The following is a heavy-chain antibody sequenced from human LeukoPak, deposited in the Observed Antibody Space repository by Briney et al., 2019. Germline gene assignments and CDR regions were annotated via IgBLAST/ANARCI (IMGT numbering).Heavy chain of an antibody. Sequence: QTGRSLRLSCAASGFTFDDYAMHWVRHAPGKGLEWVSGISWNSGSIGYADSVKGRFTISRDNAKNSLYLQMNSLRAEDTAVYYCARVSKQQLAEGAFDIWGQGTMVTVSS. CDR3: ARVSKQQLAEGAFDI. J-gene: IGHJ3*02. CDR1: GFTFDDYA. D-gene: IGHD6-13*01. V-gene: IGHV3-9*01. CDR2: ISWNSGSI.